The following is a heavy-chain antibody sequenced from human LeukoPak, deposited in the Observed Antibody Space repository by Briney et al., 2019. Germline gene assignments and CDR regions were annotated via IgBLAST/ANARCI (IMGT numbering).Heavy chain of an antibody. Sequence: PGGSLRLSCAASGFTFSSYAMSWVRQAPGKGLEWVSAISVSGGSTYYADSVKGRFTISRDNSKNTLYLQMNSLRAEDTAVYYCAKSSSRYYYFDYWGQGTLVTVSS. J-gene: IGHJ4*02. V-gene: IGHV3-23*01. CDR3: AKSSSRYYYFDY. CDR1: GFTFSSYA. CDR2: ISVSGGST. D-gene: IGHD6-13*01.